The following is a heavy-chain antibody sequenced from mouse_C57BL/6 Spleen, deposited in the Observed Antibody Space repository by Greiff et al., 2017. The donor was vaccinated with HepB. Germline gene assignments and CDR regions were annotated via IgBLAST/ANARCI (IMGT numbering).Heavy chain of an antibody. CDR1: GYSFTDYN. J-gene: IGHJ4*01. D-gene: IGHD4-1*01. CDR3: ARSRGNWGYYAMDY. V-gene: IGHV1-39*01. CDR2: INPNYGTT. Sequence: VQLKQSGPELVKPGASVKISCKASGYSFTDYNMNWVKQSNGKSLEWIGVINPNYGTTSYNQKFKGKATLTVDQSSSTAYMQLNSLTSEDSAVYYCARSRGNWGYYAMDYWGQGTSVTVSS.